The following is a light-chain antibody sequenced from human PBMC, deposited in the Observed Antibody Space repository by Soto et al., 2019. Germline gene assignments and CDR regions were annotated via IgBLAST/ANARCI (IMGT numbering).Light chain of an antibody. CDR3: QQRSNWPPWG. Sequence: EIVLTQSPATLSLSPGERATLSCRASQSVSSYLAWYQQKPGQAPRLLIYDASNRATGIPARFSGSGSGTDFTLTISRLEPEDFAVYYCQQRSNWPPWGFGQGTKVEIK. CDR2: DAS. V-gene: IGKV3-11*01. J-gene: IGKJ1*01. CDR1: QSVSSY.